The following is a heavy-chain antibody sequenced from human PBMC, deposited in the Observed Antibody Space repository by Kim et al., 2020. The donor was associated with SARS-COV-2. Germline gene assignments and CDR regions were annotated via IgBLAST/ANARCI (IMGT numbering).Heavy chain of an antibody. D-gene: IGHD3-22*01. CDR2: INPSGGST. J-gene: IGHJ6*02. CDR1: GYTFTSYY. V-gene: IGHV1-46*01. Sequence: ASVKVSCKASGYTFTSYYMHWVRQAPGQGLEWMGIINPSGGSTSYAQKFQGRVTMTRDTSTSTVYMELSSLRSEDTAVYYCARSGYYDSSGYYYYYYGMDVWGQGTTFTVSS. CDR3: ARSGYYDSSGYYYYYYGMDV.